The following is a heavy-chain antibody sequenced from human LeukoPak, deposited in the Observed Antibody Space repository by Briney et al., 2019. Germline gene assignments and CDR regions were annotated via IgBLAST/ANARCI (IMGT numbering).Heavy chain of an antibody. J-gene: IGHJ3*02. CDR3: WTEGYCSGGSCHDAFDI. Sequence: SETLSLTCTVSGGSISSGGYYWSWIRQHPGKGLEWIGYIYYSGTTYYNPSLESRVTISADMSKNQFSLKLSSVTAADTAVYYCWTEGYCSGGSCHDAFDIWGQGTMVTVSS. CDR2: IYYSGTT. CDR1: GGSISSGGYY. D-gene: IGHD2-15*01. V-gene: IGHV4-31*03.